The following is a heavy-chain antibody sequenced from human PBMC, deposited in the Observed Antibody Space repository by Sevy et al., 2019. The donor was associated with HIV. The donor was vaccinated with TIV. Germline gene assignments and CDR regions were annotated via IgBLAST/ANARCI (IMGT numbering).Heavy chain of an antibody. V-gene: IGHV3-15*01. J-gene: IGHJ4*02. CDR2: IKSKTDGGTT. CDR3: TTDFDVDTAMVTIDY. D-gene: IGHD5-18*01. Sequence: GSLRLSCAASGFTFSNAWMSWVRQAPGKGLEWVGRIKSKTDGGTTDYAAPVKGRFTISRDDSKNTLYLQMNSLKTEDTAVYYCTTDFDVDTAMVTIDYWGQGTLVTVSS. CDR1: GFTFSNAW.